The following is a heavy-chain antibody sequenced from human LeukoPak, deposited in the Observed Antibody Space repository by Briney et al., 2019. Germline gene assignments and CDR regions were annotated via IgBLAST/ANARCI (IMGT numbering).Heavy chain of an antibody. CDR1: GYTFTSYD. J-gene: IGHJ4*02. CDR3: ARGQAWSGYFDY. V-gene: IGHV1-8*03. CDR2: MNPNSGNT. Sequence: GASVKVSCKASGYTFTSYDINWVRQATGQGLEWMGWMNPNSGNTGYAQKFQGRVTITRNTSISTAYMELSSPRSEDTAVYYCARGQAWSGYFDYWGQGTLVTVSS. D-gene: IGHD3-3*01.